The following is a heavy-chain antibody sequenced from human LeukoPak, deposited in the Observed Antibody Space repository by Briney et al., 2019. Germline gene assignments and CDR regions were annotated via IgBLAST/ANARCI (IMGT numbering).Heavy chain of an antibody. CDR1: GFTFSSYS. Sequence: GGSLRLSCAVSGFTFSSYSMNWVRQAPGKGLEWVSSISSSSSYIYYADSVKGRFTISGDNAKNSLYLQMDSLRAEDTAVYYCVREGSISYYFDYWGQGTLVTVSS. J-gene: IGHJ4*02. CDR3: VREGSISYYFDY. D-gene: IGHD2-2*01. V-gene: IGHV3-21*01. CDR2: ISSSSSYI.